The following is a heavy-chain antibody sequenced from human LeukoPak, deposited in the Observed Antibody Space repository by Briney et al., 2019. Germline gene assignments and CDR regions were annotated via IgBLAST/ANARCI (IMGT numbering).Heavy chain of an antibody. V-gene: IGHV3-48*04. D-gene: IGHD4-17*01. CDR2: ISSSSSTI. CDR3: ARDGNDGDLTFDY. J-gene: IGHJ4*02. Sequence: GGSLRLSCAASGFTVSSNYMSWVRQAPGKGLEWVSYISSSSSTIYYADSVKGRFTISRDNAKNSLYLQMNSLRAEDTAVYYCARDGNDGDLTFDYWGQGTLVTVSS. CDR1: GFTVSSNY.